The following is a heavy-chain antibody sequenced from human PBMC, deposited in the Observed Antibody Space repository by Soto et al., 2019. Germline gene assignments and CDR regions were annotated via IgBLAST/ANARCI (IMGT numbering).Heavy chain of an antibody. CDR2: IDGSGGIT. V-gene: IGHV3-23*01. D-gene: IGHD3-10*01. J-gene: IGHJ5*02. Sequence: LXLSCATSRFTFGTTHMSWVRPAPGEGLEWVSTIDGSGGITYYADSVKGRFTISRDNSRNTVYLQMNSLRGDDTALYYCVKNSGWFNPWGQGALVTVS. CDR3: VKNSGWFNP. CDR1: RFTFGTTH.